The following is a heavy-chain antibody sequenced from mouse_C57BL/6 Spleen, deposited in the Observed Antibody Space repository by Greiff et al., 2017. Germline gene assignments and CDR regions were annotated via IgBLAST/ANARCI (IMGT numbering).Heavy chain of an antibody. Sequence: QVQLKQPGAELVMPGASVKLSCKASGYTFTSYWMHWVKQRPGQGLEWIGEIDPSDSSTNYNQKFKGKSTLTVDKSSSTAYMQLSSLTSEDSAVYYCASGAQAQYYAMDYWGQGTSVTVSS. D-gene: IGHD3-2*02. V-gene: IGHV1-69*01. J-gene: IGHJ4*01. CDR3: ASGAQAQYYAMDY. CDR1: GYTFTSYW. CDR2: IDPSDSST.